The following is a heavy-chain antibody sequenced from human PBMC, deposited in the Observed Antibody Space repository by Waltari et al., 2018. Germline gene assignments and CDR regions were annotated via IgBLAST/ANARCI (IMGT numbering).Heavy chain of an antibody. CDR3: ARAHPRVGIVVVPAASDY. Sequence: EVQLVESGGGLVQPGGSLRLSCAASGFTFSSYEMNWVRQAPGKGLEWVSYISSSGSTIYYADSVKGRFTISRDNAKNSLYLQMNSLRAEDTAVYYCARAHPRVGIVVVPAASDYWGQGTLVTVSS. J-gene: IGHJ4*02. CDR1: GFTFSSYE. CDR2: ISSSGSTI. D-gene: IGHD2-2*03. V-gene: IGHV3-48*03.